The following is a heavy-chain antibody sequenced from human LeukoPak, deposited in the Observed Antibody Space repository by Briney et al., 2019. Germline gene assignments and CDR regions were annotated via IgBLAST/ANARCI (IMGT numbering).Heavy chain of an antibody. J-gene: IGHJ5*02. CDR3: ASAPRYCSSTSCAYGWFDP. CDR2: INPSGGST. V-gene: IGHV1-46*01. D-gene: IGHD2-2*01. Sequence: ASVKVSCKASGYTFTSYYMHWVRQAPGQGLEWMGIINPSGGSTSYAQKFQGRVTMTRDMSTSTVYMELSSLRSEDTAVYYCASAPRYCSSTSCAYGWFDPWGQGTLVTVSS. CDR1: GYTFTSYY.